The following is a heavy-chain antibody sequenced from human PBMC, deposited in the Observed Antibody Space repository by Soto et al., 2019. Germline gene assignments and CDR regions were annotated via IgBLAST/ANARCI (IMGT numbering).Heavy chain of an antibody. Sequence: SETLSLTCTVSGGSISSYYWSWIRQPPGKGLEWIGYIYYSGSTNYNPSLKSRVTISVDTSKNQFSLKLSSVTAADTAVYYCTRGSRVWLGSVPRPNWLDPWGQGTLVTVSS. CDR3: TRGSRVWLGSVPRPNWLDP. V-gene: IGHV4-59*01. CDR2: IYYSGST. CDR1: GGSISSYY. D-gene: IGHD3-10*01. J-gene: IGHJ5*02.